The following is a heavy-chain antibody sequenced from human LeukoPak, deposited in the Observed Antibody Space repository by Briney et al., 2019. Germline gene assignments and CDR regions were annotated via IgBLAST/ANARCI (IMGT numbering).Heavy chain of an antibody. CDR1: GFTFSSYE. J-gene: IGHJ4*02. V-gene: IGHV3-48*03. CDR3: ARGEQQQPAFDY. CDR2: ISSSGSTI. D-gene: IGHD6-13*01. Sequence: PGGSLRLSCAASGFTFSSYEMNWVRQAPGKGLEWVSYISSSGSTIYYADSVKGRFTISRDNAKNSLYLQMNSLRAEDTAVYYCARGEQQQPAFDYWGQGTLVTVSS.